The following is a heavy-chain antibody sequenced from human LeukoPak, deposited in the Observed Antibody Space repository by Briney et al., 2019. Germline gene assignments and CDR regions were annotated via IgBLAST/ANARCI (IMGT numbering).Heavy chain of an antibody. CDR1: GFTFDDYG. J-gene: IGHJ4*02. V-gene: IGHV3-21*01. D-gene: IGHD4-11*01. CDR3: AREDDYSNYGLDFDY. Sequence: GGSLRLSCAASGFTFDDYGMNWVRQAPGKGLEWVSSISSSSSYIYYADSVKGRFTISRDNAKNSLYLQMNSLRAEDTAVYYCAREDDYSNYGLDFDYWGQGTLVTVSS. CDR2: ISSSSSYI.